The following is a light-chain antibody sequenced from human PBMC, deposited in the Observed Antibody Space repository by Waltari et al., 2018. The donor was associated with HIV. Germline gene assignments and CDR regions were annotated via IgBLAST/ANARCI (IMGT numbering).Light chain of an antibody. CDR1: SSNIGSNS. Sequence: QSVLTQPPSASGTPGQRVTISCSGSSSNIGSNSVNWYQQLPGTAPKLLLYNNNERPSGVPHRFSGASSGTSASLALSGLQSEDEADYYCAAWDDSLSGRVFGGGTKLTVL. CDR2: NNN. CDR3: AAWDDSLSGRV. J-gene: IGLJ2*01. V-gene: IGLV1-44*01.